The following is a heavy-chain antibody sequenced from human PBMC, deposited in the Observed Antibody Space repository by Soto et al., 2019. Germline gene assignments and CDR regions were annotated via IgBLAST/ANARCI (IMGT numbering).Heavy chain of an antibody. J-gene: IGHJ6*03. D-gene: IGHD2-8*01. CDR1: GFTFSDYT. Sequence: EEQLVESGGGLIKPGGSLRLSCVVSGFTFSDYTLNWVRQAPGRGLEWVSSIDTTSSDIYYAYSVKGRFTISRDNAKNSHYLQTNLPPAADSAVYDCRLDASRVNTPHHVYYYLVVRGKGMTVSVS. V-gene: IGHV3-21*01. CDR3: RLDASRVNTPHHVYYYLVV. CDR2: IDTTSSDI.